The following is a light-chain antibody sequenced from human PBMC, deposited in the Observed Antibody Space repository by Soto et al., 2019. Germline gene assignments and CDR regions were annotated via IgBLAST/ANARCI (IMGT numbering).Light chain of an antibody. V-gene: IGKV1-5*01. CDR2: AAS. Sequence: DIQMTQSPSTLSASVGDRVTVTCRASQSISSLLAWYQQTPGKAPKLLIYAASTLESGVSSRFSGRGSGTDFTLTISSLQPEDFATYYCLQYKNSPITFGQGTRLEIK. CDR1: QSISSL. J-gene: IGKJ5*01. CDR3: LQYKNSPIT.